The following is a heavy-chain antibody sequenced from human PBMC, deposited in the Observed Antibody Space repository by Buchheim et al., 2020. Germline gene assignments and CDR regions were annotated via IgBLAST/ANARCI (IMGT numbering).Heavy chain of an antibody. Sequence: QVQLQESGPGLVKPSQTLSLTCTVSNGSISSDDFYWSWIRQHPGKGLEWIGYIYHSGTTYYNPSLRSRLDISMDTSQNQFSLNLDSVTAADTAIYYCATRPSDLSYWYFDLWGRGTL. J-gene: IGHJ2*01. D-gene: IGHD6-6*01. CDR1: NGSISSDDFY. CDR3: ATRPSDLSYWYFDL. V-gene: IGHV4-31*03. CDR2: IYHSGTT.